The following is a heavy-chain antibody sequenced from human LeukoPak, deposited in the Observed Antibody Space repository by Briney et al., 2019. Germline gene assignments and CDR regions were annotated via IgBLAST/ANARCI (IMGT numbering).Heavy chain of an antibody. D-gene: IGHD3-10*01. V-gene: IGHV1-69*13. Sequence: ASVKVSCKASGGTFSSYAISWVRQAPGQGLEWMGGIIPIFGTANYAQKFQGRVTITADESTSTAYMELSSLRSEDTAVYYCARPITMVRGVISETNWFDPWGQGTLVTVSS. CDR3: ARPITMVRGVISETNWFDP. CDR2: IIPIFGTA. J-gene: IGHJ5*02. CDR1: GGTFSSYA.